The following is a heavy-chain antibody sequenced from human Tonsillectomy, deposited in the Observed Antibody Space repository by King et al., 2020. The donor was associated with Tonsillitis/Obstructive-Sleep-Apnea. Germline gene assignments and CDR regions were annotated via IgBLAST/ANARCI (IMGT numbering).Heavy chain of an antibody. D-gene: IGHD4-17*01. Sequence: LQQWGAGLLKPSETLSLTCAVSGGSFSDYYWSWIRQPPGKGLEWIGEINHSGSTNYNPSLESRVAISVDTSKNEFSLKLTSVTAADTAVYYCARAPYYGDDYWGQGTLVTVSS. V-gene: IGHV4-34*01. CDR2: INHSGST. J-gene: IGHJ4*02. CDR1: GGSFSDYY. CDR3: ARAPYYGDDY.